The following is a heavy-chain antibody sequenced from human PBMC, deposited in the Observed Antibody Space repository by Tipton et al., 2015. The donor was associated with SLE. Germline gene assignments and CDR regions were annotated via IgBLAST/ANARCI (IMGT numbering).Heavy chain of an antibody. J-gene: IGHJ6*03. Sequence: SLRLSCAASGFTFSSYWMSWVRQTPGKGLEWVANIKEDGSDKYYLDSVKGRFTISRDNAKNSLWLQMNSLRVEDTAAYYCARDAGGLEDYMDVWGKGTTVTVS. V-gene: IGHV3-7*01. CDR3: ARDAGGLEDYMDV. CDR2: IKEDGSDK. D-gene: IGHD3-10*01. CDR1: GFTFSSYW.